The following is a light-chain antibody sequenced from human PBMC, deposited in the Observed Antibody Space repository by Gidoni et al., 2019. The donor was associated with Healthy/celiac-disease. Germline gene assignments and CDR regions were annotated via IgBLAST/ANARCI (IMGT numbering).Light chain of an antibody. CDR2: AAS. Sequence: IQMTQSPSSLSASVGDRVTITCRAIQSISSYLNWYQQKPGKAPKLLIYAASSLQSGVPSRFSVSGSGTDFTLTISSLQPEDFATYYCQQIYSTPYTFGQXTKLEIK. J-gene: IGKJ2*01. CDR3: QQIYSTPYT. CDR1: QSISSY. V-gene: IGKV1-39*01.